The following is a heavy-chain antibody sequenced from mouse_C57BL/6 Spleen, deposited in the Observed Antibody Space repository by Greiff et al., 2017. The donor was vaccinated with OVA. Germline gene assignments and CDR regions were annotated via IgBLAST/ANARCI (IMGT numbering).Heavy chain of an antibody. CDR3: AGDYYGKNYAMDY. J-gene: IGHJ4*01. Sequence: VQLKESGPELVKPGASVKMSCKASGYTFTDYNMHWVKQSHGKSLEWIGYINPNNGGTSYNQKFKGKATLTVNKSSSTAYMELRSLTSEDSAVYYCAGDYYGKNYAMDYWGQGTSVTVSS. CDR2: INPNNGGT. CDR1: GYTFTDYN. V-gene: IGHV1-22*01. D-gene: IGHD2-1*01.